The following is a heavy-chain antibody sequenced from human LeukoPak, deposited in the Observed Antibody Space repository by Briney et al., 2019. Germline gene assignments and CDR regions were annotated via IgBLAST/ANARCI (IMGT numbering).Heavy chain of an antibody. J-gene: IGHJ4*02. CDR2: IHHDGRI. CDR3: ARSHDHLWGNYPDY. CDR1: GGSIDSTNW. D-gene: IGHD3-16*02. V-gene: IGHV4/OR15-8*01. Sequence: SETLSLTCDVSGGSIDSTNWWSWVRQPPGKGLEWIGEIHHDGRINYNPSLKSRVTLSVDKSKNQFSLRLNSVTAADTAMYYCARSHDHLWGNYPDYWGQGTLVTVSS.